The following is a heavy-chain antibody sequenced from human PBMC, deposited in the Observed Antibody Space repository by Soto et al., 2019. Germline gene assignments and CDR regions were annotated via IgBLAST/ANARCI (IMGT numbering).Heavy chain of an antibody. CDR3: ARELGYWSGNICYSGLFDP. D-gene: IGHD2-15*01. CDR2: IYHSGST. J-gene: IGHJ5*02. Sequence: SETLSLTCAVSGGSISSGGYSWSWIRQPPGKGLEWIGYIYHSGSTYYNPSLKSRVTISVDRSKNQFSLKLSSVTAADTAVNYCARELGYWSGNICYSGLFDPWGQGTLVTVSS. CDR1: GGSISSGGYS. V-gene: IGHV4-30-2*01.